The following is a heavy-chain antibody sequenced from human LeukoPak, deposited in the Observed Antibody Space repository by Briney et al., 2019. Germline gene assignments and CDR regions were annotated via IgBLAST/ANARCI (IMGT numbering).Heavy chain of an antibody. Sequence: SLRLPCAASGFTFDDYAMHWVRQAPGKGLEWVSGISWNSGSIGYADSVKGRFTISRDNAKNSLYLQMNSLRAEDTALYYCAKDGIAAAGNENYYYYYMDVWGKGTTVTVSS. J-gene: IGHJ6*03. CDR3: AKDGIAAAGNENYYYYYMDV. CDR1: GFTFDDYA. CDR2: ISWNSGSI. V-gene: IGHV3-9*01. D-gene: IGHD6-13*01.